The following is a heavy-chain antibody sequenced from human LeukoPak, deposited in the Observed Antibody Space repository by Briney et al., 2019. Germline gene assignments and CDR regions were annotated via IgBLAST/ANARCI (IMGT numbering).Heavy chain of an antibody. V-gene: IGHV3-11*01. Sequence: PGGSLRLSCAASGFTFSDYYMSWIRQAPGKGLEWVSYISSSGSTIYYADSVKGRFTISRDNSKNTLYLQMNSLRAEDTAVYYCAKVSLTTLWDYWGQGTLVTVSS. CDR1: GFTFSDYY. CDR2: ISSSGSTI. J-gene: IGHJ4*02. D-gene: IGHD4-11*01. CDR3: AKVSLTTLWDY.